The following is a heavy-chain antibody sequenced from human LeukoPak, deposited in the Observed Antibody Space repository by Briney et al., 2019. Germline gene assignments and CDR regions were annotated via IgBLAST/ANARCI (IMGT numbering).Heavy chain of an antibody. CDR1: GFTFDDYG. V-gene: IGHV3-20*04. CDR2: INWNGGST. Sequence: GGTLRLSCAASGFTFDDYGMSWVRQAPGKGLEWVSGINWNGGSTGYADSVKGRFTISRDNAKNSLYLQMNSLRAEDTALYYCARSAAGGYYYYYMDVWGKGTTVTVSS. D-gene: IGHD6-13*01. J-gene: IGHJ6*03. CDR3: ARSAAGGYYYYYMDV.